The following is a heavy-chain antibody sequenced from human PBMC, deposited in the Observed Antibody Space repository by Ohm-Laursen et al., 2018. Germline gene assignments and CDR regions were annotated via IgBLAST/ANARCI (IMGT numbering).Heavy chain of an antibody. V-gene: IGHV3-53*01. CDR3: ARDSYIMVRGTYSYFGVDV. CDR1: GFTVSTNY. D-gene: IGHD3-10*01. Sequence: SLRLSCAASGFTVSTNYMIWVRQAPGKGLELVSVIYSGDSTYYADSVKGRFTISRDNSKNTLYLQMNSLRAEDTAVYYCARDSYIMVRGTYSYFGVDVWGQGTTVTVSS. J-gene: IGHJ6*02. CDR2: IYSGDST.